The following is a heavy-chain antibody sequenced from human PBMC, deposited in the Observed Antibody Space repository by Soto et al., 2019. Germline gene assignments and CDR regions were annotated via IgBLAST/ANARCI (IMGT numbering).Heavy chain of an antibody. CDR1: GYTFTSYG. Sequence: GASVKVSCKASGYTFTSYGISWVRQAPGQGLEWMGWISAYNGNTDYAQKLQGRVTMTTDTSTSTAYMELRSLRSDDTAVYYCARDVYCSGGSCSDYWGQGTRVTVSS. D-gene: IGHD2-15*01. V-gene: IGHV1-18*04. J-gene: IGHJ4*02. CDR2: ISAYNGNT. CDR3: ARDVYCSGGSCSDY.